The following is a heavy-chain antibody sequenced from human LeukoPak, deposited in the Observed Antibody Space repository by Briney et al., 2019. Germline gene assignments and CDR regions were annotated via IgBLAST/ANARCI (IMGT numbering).Heavy chain of an antibody. CDR2: IIPILGIA. D-gene: IGHD6-6*01. J-gene: IGHJ4*02. Sequence: SVKVSCKASGGTFSSYAISWVRQAPGQGLEWMGRIIPILGIANYAQKFQGRVTITADKSTSTAYMELSSLRSEDTAVYYCARGSIAGPLVLYDYWGQGTLVTVSS. V-gene: IGHV1-69*04. CDR1: GGTFSSYA. CDR3: ARGSIAGPLVLYDY.